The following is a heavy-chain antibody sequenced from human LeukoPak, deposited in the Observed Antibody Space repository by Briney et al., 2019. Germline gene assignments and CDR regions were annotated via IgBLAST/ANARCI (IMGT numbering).Heavy chain of an antibody. J-gene: IGHJ3*02. CDR3: ARVGYFTGAFDI. V-gene: IGHV3-13*01. D-gene: IGHD2-8*01. CDR1: GYTFRSYD. CDR2: IGTAADT. Sequence: HGRSLRLSRASSGYTFRSYDMHGVRHATGKALEWVSAIGTAADTYYPGSVKGRYAIATENAKNSLYLQMNSLRAGDTAVYYCARVGYFTGAFDIWGQGTMVTVSS.